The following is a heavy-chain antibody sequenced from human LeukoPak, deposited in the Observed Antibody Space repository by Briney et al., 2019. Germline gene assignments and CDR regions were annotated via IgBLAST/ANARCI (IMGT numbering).Heavy chain of an antibody. Sequence: PSETLSLTCTVSGGSISSSYWSWIRQPPGKGLEWIGYIYYSGSTNYNPSLKSRVTISVDTSKNQFSLKLSSVTAADTAVYYCARGGTNYYDSSGFDYWGQGTLVTVSS. CDR2: IYYSGST. D-gene: IGHD3-22*01. J-gene: IGHJ4*02. V-gene: IGHV4-59*01. CDR3: ARGGTNYYDSSGFDY. CDR1: GGSISSSY.